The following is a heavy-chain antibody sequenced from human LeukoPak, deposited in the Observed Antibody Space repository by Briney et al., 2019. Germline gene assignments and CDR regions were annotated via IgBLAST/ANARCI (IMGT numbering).Heavy chain of an antibody. CDR3: ARDEFQLGIHY. D-gene: IGHD3-10*01. CDR1: EFTFSSYW. J-gene: IGHJ4*02. Sequence: GGSLRLSCAASEFTFSSYWMHWVRQAPGKGLLWVSHINSDGSSTSYADSVKGRFTISRENAKNTLYLQMNSLRAEDTAVYYCARDEFQLGIHYWGQGILVTVSS. CDR2: INSDGSST. V-gene: IGHV3-74*01.